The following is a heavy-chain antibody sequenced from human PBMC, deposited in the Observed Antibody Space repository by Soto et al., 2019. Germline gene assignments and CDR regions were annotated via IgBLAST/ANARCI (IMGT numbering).Heavy chain of an antibody. CDR1: GGSISGGGYS. CDR3: DRGSPGYDFWSGYYPRYGMDV. Sequence: PSETLSLSFAVSGGSISGGGYSWSCIRKPPWKGLELILSIYHSGSTYYNPSLKMRFTISVYRSKNQFSLKLSSVTAADTAVYYCDRGSPGYDFWSGYYPRYGMDVWAQGTTVTVSS. D-gene: IGHD3-3*01. J-gene: IGHJ6*02. V-gene: IGHV4-30-2*01. CDR2: IYHSGST.